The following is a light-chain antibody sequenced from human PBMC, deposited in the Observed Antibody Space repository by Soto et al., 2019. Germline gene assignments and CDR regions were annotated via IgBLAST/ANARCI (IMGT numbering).Light chain of an antibody. Sequence: DIQMTQSPSTLSASVGDRVTITCRASQSISSWLAWYQQKPGKAPKLLIYDASSLESGVPSRFSGSGSGTEFTLTISSLQPDDFATYYCQQYRSSWTFGRGTKVDI. CDR1: QSISSW. CDR3: QQYRSSWT. CDR2: DAS. V-gene: IGKV1-5*01. J-gene: IGKJ1*01.